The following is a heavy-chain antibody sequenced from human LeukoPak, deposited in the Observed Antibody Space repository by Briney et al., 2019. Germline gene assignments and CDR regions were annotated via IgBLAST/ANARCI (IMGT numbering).Heavy chain of an antibody. V-gene: IGHV3-33*01. CDR2: IWYDGSNK. D-gene: IGHD3-10*01. CDR1: GFTFSSYG. CDR3: ARAPVQVLWFGEFPLGVDY. Sequence: PGRSLRLSCAASGFTFSSYGMHWVRQAPGKGLEWVAVIWYDGSNKYYADSVKGRFTISRDNSKNTLYLQMNSLRAEDTAVYYCARAPVQVLWFGEFPLGVDYWGQGTLVTVSS. J-gene: IGHJ4*02.